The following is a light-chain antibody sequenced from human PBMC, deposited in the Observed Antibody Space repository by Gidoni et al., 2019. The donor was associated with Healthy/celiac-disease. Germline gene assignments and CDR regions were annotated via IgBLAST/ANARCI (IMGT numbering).Light chain of an antibody. CDR2: LGS. V-gene: IGKV2-28*01. J-gene: IGKJ1*01. CDR3: MQALQTGWT. CDR1: QSLLHSNGYNY. Sequence: ILMTQSPLSLPVTPGEPASISCRSSQSLLHSNGYNYLDWYLQKPGQSPQLLIYLGSSRASGVPDRISGSGSGADFTLKSSRVEAEDVGVYYCMQALQTGWTFGQGTKVEIK.